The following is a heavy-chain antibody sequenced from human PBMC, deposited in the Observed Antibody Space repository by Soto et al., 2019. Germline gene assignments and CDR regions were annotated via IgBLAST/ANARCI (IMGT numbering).Heavy chain of an antibody. Sequence: SETLSLTCTVSGGSISSSSYYWGWIRQPPGKGLEWIGNIYYSGSTYYNPSLKSRVTISVDTSKNQFSLKLSSVTAADTAVYYCARERGIAAAFDYWGQGTLVTVSS. V-gene: IGHV4-39*07. J-gene: IGHJ4*02. CDR1: GGSISSSSYY. CDR3: ARERGIAAAFDY. CDR2: IYYSGST. D-gene: IGHD6-13*01.